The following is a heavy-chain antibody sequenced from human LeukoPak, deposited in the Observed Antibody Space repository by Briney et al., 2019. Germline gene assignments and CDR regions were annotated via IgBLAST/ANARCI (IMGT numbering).Heavy chain of an antibody. CDR1: GGSVSPYH. CDR2: IYYSGST. D-gene: IGHD6-19*01. CDR3: ARAVSGRFDY. J-gene: IGHJ4*02. Sequence: SETLSLTCTVSGGSVSPYHWGWIRQPPGKGLEWTGYIYYSGSTNYNPSLNSRVTISVDTSKNQFSLRLSSVTAADTAIYYCARAVSGRFDYWGQGTLVTVSS. V-gene: IGHV4-59*08.